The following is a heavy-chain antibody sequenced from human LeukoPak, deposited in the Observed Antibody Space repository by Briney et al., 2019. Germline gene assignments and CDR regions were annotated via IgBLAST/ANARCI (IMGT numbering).Heavy chain of an antibody. CDR3: VKDGGSPNWGSEAFFDC. D-gene: IGHD7-27*01. CDR2: ISWNNSTI. J-gene: IGHJ4*02. Sequence: GGSLRLTCAASGFTFSSYAMSWVRQAPGKGLEWVSGISWNNSTIGYADSVKGRFTISRDNAKNSLYLQMNSLGADDMALYYCVKDGGSPNWGSEAFFDCWGQGTLVTVSS. CDR1: GFTFSSYA. V-gene: IGHV3-9*03.